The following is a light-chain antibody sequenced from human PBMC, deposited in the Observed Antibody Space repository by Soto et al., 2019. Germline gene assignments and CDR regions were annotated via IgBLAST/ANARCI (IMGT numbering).Light chain of an antibody. CDR1: QNINNW. Sequence: DIRVTQSPPTLSASIGDRVTITCRASQNINNWIAWYQQKPGKAPKFLIYDASTLESGVPSRFSGSGSGTEFTLTISRLQPDDVATYYCLQYSSHSWTFGQGTKVDIK. CDR2: DAS. J-gene: IGKJ1*01. V-gene: IGKV1-5*01. CDR3: LQYSSHSWT.